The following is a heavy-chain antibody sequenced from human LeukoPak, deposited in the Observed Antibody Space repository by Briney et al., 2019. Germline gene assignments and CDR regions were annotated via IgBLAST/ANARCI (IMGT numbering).Heavy chain of an antibody. Sequence: GGSLRLSCAASGFTFSDYYMTWIRQAPGKGLEWVSYISGSGTNIDYADSVKGRFTISRDDAKNSVYLQMNSLRAEDTAVYYCAISANGGNSFWNYWGQGTLVTVSS. D-gene: IGHD4-23*01. J-gene: IGHJ4*02. V-gene: IGHV3-11*01. CDR3: AISANGGNSFWNY. CDR2: ISGSGTNI. CDR1: GFTFSDYY.